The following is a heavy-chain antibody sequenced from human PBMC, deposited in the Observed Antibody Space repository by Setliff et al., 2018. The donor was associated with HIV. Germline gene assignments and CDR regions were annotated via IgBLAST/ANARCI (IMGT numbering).Heavy chain of an antibody. CDR3: ARNMPSGDPFDY. V-gene: IGHV3-23*01. Sequence: PGGSLRLSCVASGFTFTTYPMSWVRQAPGKGLEWVSAISGDGGDTAYADSLKGRFTISRDTSKDTLHLHMNSLRAEDTAMYYCARNMPSGDPFDYWGQGTLVTVSS. D-gene: IGHD7-27*01. CDR2: ISGDGGDT. J-gene: IGHJ4*02. CDR1: GFTFTTYP.